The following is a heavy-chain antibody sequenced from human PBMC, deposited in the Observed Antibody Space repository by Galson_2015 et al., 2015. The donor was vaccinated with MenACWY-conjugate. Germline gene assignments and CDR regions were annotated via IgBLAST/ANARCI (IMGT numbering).Heavy chain of an antibody. D-gene: IGHD2-2*01. CDR3: ARDFGYYCSRKDGYSPF. CDR2: IKQDGSEK. V-gene: IGHV3-7*03. Sequence: SLRLSCAASGFIFNNYWMSWVRQVPGKGPEWVANIKQDGSEKYYVDSVRGRFTISRDNAKNSLYLQMNSLRAEDTAVYYCARDFGYYCSRKDGYSPFWCQGTLVTVSS. J-gene: IGHJ4*02. CDR1: GFIFNNYW.